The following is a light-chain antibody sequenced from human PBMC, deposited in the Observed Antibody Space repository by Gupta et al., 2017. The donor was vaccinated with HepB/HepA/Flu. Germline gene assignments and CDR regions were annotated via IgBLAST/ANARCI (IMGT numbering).Light chain of an antibody. CDR1: QSLLRDNGYNY. Sequence: DIVMTQSPLSLSVIPGEPASISCRSSQSLLRDNGYNYLDWYVQKPGQSPQLLINVGSDRASGVPDRFSGSGSGTDFTLKISRVQAEDVGVYYCRQALQAPFTFGQGTKVDIK. V-gene: IGKV2-28*01. J-gene: IGKJ3*01. CDR2: VGS. CDR3: RQALQAPFT.